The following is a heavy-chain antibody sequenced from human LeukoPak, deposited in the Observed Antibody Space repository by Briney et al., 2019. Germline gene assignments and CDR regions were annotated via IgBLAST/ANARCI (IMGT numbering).Heavy chain of an antibody. D-gene: IGHD3-16*01. CDR2: ISGSGYYT. CDR1: GFTFSSYA. Sequence: PGGSLRLSCAASGFTFSSYAMYWVRQAPGKGLEWVSGISGSGYYTYYADSVKGRFTISRDNSKNTLYIQMNSLRAEDTAVYYCAKDGSWGDYYFYFYMDVWGKGTTVTVSS. CDR3: AKDGSWGDYYFYFYMDV. V-gene: IGHV3-23*01. J-gene: IGHJ6*03.